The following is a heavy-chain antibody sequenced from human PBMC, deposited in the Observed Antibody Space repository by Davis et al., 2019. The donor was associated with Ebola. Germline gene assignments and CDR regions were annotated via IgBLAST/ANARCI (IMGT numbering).Heavy chain of an antibody. CDR3: AIFRFPVAFDM. D-gene: IGHD3-16*01. J-gene: IGHJ3*02. V-gene: IGHV3-7*03. Sequence: GESLKISCAASGLSLSTYWLGWVRQAPGKGLEWVANIRQDGREKHYVDSVKGRFTISRDNAQNSMSLQMNSLRADDTAVYYCAIFRFPVAFDMWGQGTKVTVSS. CDR1: GLSLSTYW. CDR2: IRQDGREK.